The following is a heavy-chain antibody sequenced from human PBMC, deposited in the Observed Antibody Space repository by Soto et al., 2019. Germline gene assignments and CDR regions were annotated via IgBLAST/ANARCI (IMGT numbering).Heavy chain of an antibody. CDR2: INHSGST. V-gene: IGHV4-34*01. J-gene: IGHJ4*02. CDR1: GGSFSGYY. Sequence: QVQLQQWGAGLLKPSETLSLTCAVYGGSFSGYYWSWIRQPPGKGLEWIGEINHSGSTNYNPSLKSRVTISVDTSKNQSSLYLSSVTAADTAVYYCARGGKGCSGSQLRYFDYWGQGTLVTVSS. CDR3: ARGGKGCSGSQLRYFDY. D-gene: IGHD2-15*01.